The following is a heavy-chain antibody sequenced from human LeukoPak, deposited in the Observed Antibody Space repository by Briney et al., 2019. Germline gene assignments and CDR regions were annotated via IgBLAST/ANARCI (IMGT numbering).Heavy chain of an antibody. CDR1: GGSISSYY. CDR2: IYTRGST. J-gene: IGHJ6*03. Sequence: SETLSLTCTVSGGSISSYYWSWIRQPAGKGLEWIGRIYTRGSTNYNPSLKSRVTMSVDTSKNQFSLKLSSVTAADTAVYYCARGQVGATIYYYMDVWGKGTTVTVSS. D-gene: IGHD1-26*01. CDR3: ARGQVGATIYYYMDV. V-gene: IGHV4-4*07.